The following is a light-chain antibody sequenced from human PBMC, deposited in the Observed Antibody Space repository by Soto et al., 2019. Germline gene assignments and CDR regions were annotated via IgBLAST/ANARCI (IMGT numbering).Light chain of an antibody. Sequence: IQLTQSPLSLSASIGDRVSITCRASQSISSYLNWYQQKPGKAPKLLIYAASSLQSGVPSRFSGSGSGTDFTLTISSLQPEDFATYYCQQSYSTPLTFGGGTKVDI. CDR1: QSISSY. CDR2: AAS. CDR3: QQSYSTPLT. V-gene: IGKV1-39*01. J-gene: IGKJ4*01.